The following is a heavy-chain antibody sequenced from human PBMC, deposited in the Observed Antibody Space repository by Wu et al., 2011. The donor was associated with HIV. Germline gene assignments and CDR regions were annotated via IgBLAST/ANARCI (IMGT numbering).Heavy chain of an antibody. CDR3: ARGSIVGATSSPFDV. V-gene: IGHV5-51*01. J-gene: IGHJ3*01. Sequence: VQLVQSGAEVKKPGESLKISCKGSGYSFTSYWIGWVRQMPGKGLEWMGIIYPGDSDSRYSPSFQGQVTISADKSISTAYLQWSNLKASDTAIYYCARGSIVGATSSPFDVWGQGTMVTVSS. D-gene: IGHD1-26*01. CDR1: GYSFTSYW. CDR2: IYPGDSDS.